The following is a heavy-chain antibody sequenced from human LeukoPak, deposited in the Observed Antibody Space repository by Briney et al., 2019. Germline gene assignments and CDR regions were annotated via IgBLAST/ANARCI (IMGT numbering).Heavy chain of an antibody. CDR1: GYTFTSYG. Sequence: ASGKVSCKASGYTFTSYGISWVRQAPGQGREWMGWISAYNGNKNYAKKLQGRVTMTTDTSTSKAYMELRSLRSDDTAVYYCARDRLWFGDLLFHLPSNWFDPWGQGTLVTVSS. D-gene: IGHD3-10*01. J-gene: IGHJ5*02. CDR2: ISAYNGNK. V-gene: IGHV1-18*01. CDR3: ARDRLWFGDLLFHLPSNWFDP.